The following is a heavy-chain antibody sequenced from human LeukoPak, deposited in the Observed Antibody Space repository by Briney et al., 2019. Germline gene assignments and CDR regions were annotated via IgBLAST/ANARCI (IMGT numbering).Heavy chain of an antibody. CDR1: GYTFTSYD. V-gene: IGHV1-8*01. D-gene: IGHD3-3*01. CDR2: MNPNSGNT. CDR3: ARVHSYYDFWSGYFTSNWFDP. J-gene: IGHJ5*02. Sequence: ASVKVSCKASGYTFTSYDINWVRQATGQGLEWMRWMNPNSGNTGYAQKFQGRVTMTRNTSISTAYMELSSLRSEDTAVYYCARVHSYYDFWSGYFTSNWFDPWGQGTLVTVSS.